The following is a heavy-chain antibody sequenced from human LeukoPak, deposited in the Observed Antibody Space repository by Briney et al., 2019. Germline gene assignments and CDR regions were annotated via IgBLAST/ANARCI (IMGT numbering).Heavy chain of an antibody. CDR3: ARVIKGYYYGSGSYSNLPYYYYYMDV. V-gene: IGHV4-59*01. D-gene: IGHD3-10*01. Sequence: SETLSLTCTVSGGSISSYYWSWIRQPPGKGLEWIGYIYYSGSTNYNPSLKSRVTISVDTSKNQFSLKLSSVTAADTAVYYCARVIKGYYYGSGSYSNLPYYYYYMDVGGKGTTVTIS. CDR1: GGSISSYY. J-gene: IGHJ6*03. CDR2: IYYSGST.